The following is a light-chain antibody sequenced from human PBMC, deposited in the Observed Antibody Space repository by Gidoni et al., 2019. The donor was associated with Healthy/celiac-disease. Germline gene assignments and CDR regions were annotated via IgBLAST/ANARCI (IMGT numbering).Light chain of an antibody. CDR1: QSISSY. CDR3: QQSYSTPYT. Sequence: RVTITCRASQSISSYLNWYQQKPGKAPKLLIYAASSLQSGVPSRFSGSGSGTDFTLTISSLQPEDFATYYCQQSYSTPYTFGQGTKLEIK. V-gene: IGKV1-39*01. J-gene: IGKJ2*01. CDR2: AAS.